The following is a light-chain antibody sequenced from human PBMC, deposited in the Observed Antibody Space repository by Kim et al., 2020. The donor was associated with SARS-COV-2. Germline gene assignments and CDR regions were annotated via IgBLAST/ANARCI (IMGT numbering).Light chain of an antibody. Sequence: KTVTISSPRNSRTIATKYVQWYQQRPNSAPTTVIYEDGQRPSGVPDRFSGSIDSSSNSASLTISGLRTEDEADYYCQSYDSSNIVVFGGGTQLTVL. CDR1: SRTIATKY. CDR2: EDG. V-gene: IGLV6-57*03. J-gene: IGLJ2*01. CDR3: QSYDSSNIVV.